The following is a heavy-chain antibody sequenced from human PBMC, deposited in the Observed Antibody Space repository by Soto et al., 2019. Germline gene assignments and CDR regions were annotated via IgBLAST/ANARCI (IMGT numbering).Heavy chain of an antibody. J-gene: IGHJ4*02. V-gene: IGHV4-39*01. CDR1: GGSISSSSYY. CDR3: ARLGELLVYFDY. CDR2: IYYSGST. D-gene: IGHD1-26*01. Sequence: QLQLQESGPGLVKPSETLSLTCTVSGGSISSSSYYWGWIRQPPGKGLEWIGSIYYSGSTYYNPSLKRRVTLSVDTANKPFSLKLSSVTAADPAVYACARLGELLVYFDYWGQGTLVTVSS.